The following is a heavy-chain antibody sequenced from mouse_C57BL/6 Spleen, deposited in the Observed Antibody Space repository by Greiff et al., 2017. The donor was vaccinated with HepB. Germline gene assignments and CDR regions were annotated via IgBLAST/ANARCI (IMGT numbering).Heavy chain of an antibody. Sequence: VQLQQPGAELVMPGASVKLSCKASGYTFTSYWMHWVKQRPGQGLEWIGEIDPSDSYTNYNQKFKGKSTLTVDKSSSTAYMQLSSLTSEDSAVYYCARQGLSSGYDYWGQGTTLTVSS. J-gene: IGHJ2*01. CDR3: ARQGLSSGYDY. CDR1: GYTFTSYW. CDR2: IDPSDSYT. D-gene: IGHD3-2*02. V-gene: IGHV1-69*01.